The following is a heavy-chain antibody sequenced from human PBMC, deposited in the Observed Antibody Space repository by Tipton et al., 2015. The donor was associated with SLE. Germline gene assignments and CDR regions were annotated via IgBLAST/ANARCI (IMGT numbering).Heavy chain of an antibody. CDR1: GGSINSHY. CDR2: IYYSGNT. V-gene: IGHV4-59*11. CDR3: ARAFCSSTRCYMGSYYQYYGLDI. D-gene: IGHD2-2*02. Sequence: TLSLTCTVSGGSINSHYWSWIRQPPGKGLEWIGYIYYSGNTDYNPSLKSRVIISVDTSKNQFSLNLRSLTAADTAVYYCARAFCSSTRCYMGSYYQYYGLDIWGQGTTVTVSS. J-gene: IGHJ6*02.